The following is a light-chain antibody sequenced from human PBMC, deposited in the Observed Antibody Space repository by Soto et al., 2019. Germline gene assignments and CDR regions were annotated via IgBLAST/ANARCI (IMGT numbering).Light chain of an antibody. Sequence: SYELTQPPSVSVAPGKTARITCGGNNIGSKSEHWYQQKPGQAPVLVIYYVSDRPSGIPERFSGSNSGNTATLTISRVEAGDEADYYCQVWDSSSDHPVFGGGTKLTVL. V-gene: IGLV3-21*04. CDR2: YVS. CDR1: NIGSKS. J-gene: IGLJ2*01. CDR3: QVWDSSSDHPV.